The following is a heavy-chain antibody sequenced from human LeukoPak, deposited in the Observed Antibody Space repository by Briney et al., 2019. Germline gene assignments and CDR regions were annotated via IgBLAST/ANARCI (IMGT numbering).Heavy chain of an antibody. CDR1: GYTFTGYY. CDR2: INPNSGGT. D-gene: IGHD3-22*01. V-gene: IGHV1-2*02. J-gene: IGHJ4*02. CDR3: ARDNYYDSSGYYQALFDY. Sequence: ASVKVSCKASGYTFTGYYMHWVRQAPGQGLEWMGWINPNSGGTNYAQKFQGRVTMTRDTSISTAYMELSRLRSDDTAVYYCARDNYYDSSGYYQALFDYWGQGTLVTVSS.